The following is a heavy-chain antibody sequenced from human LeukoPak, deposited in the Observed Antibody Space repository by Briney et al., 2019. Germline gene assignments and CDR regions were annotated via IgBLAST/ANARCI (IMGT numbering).Heavy chain of an antibody. CDR1: RFTFSNFG. CDR2: ISGSGGST. CDR3: AKGSYYDSSGYYREYYFDY. D-gene: IGHD3-22*01. Sequence: PGGSLRLSCAASRFTFSNFGMSWVRQAPGKGLEWVSAISGSGGSTYYADSVKGRFTISRDNSKNTLYLQMNSLRAEDTAVYYCAKGSYYDSSGYYREYYFDYWGQGTLVTVSS. J-gene: IGHJ4*02. V-gene: IGHV3-23*01.